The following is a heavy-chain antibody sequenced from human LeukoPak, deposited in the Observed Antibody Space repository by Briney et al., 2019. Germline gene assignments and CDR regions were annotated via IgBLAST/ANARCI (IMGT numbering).Heavy chain of an antibody. D-gene: IGHD1-1*01. CDR2: ISSSSSTI. Sequence: PGGSLRLSCAVSGFTFSAYSMNWVRQAPGKGLEWVSYISSSSSTIYYADSVKGRFTISRDNAKNSLYLQMNSLRAEDTAVYYCARDLLELEPPGRVYWGQGTLVTVSS. V-gene: IGHV3-48*04. J-gene: IGHJ4*02. CDR3: ARDLLELEPPGRVY. CDR1: GFTFSAYS.